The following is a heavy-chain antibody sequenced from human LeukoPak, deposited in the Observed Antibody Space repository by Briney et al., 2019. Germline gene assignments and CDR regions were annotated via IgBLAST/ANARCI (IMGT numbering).Heavy chain of an antibody. Sequence: GGSLRLSCAVSGITLSNYGMSWVRQAPGKGLEWVAGRCQWWWTNYADSVKGRFTISRDNPKNTLYLQMSSLRAEDTAVYFCAKRGVVIRVILVGFHKEAYYFDSWGQGVLVTVSS. J-gene: IGHJ4*02. CDR2: RCQWWWT. V-gene: IGHV3-23*01. CDR1: GITLSNYG. D-gene: IGHD3-10*01. CDR3: AKRGVVIRVILVGFHKEAYYFDS.